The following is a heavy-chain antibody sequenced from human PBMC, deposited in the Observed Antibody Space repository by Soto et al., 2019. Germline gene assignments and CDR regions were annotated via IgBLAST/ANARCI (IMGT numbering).Heavy chain of an antibody. D-gene: IGHD2-2*01. CDR2: IHPGDSET. CDR3: ARQRLWSCGCTSYLKYYFHGMDV. Sequence: GESLKISCKGSGYSFTSYWIGWVRQMPGKGLEWMGIIHPGDSETRYSPSFQGQVTISSDKSISTAYLQWSSLKASDTAMYYCARQRLWSCGCTSYLKYYFHGMDVWGVGTTVT. CDR1: GYSFTSYW. V-gene: IGHV5-51*01. J-gene: IGHJ6*01.